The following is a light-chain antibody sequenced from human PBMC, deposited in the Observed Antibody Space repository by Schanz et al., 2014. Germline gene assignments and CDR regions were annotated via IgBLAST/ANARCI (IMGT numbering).Light chain of an antibody. CDR1: SSNIGSNY. J-gene: IGLJ2*01. CDR3: SSYTRGTTLVV. CDR2: RNN. V-gene: IGLV1-47*01. Sequence: QSVLTQPPSASGTPGQRVTISCSGSSSNIGSNYVYWYQQLPGTAPKLLIYRNNQRPSGVPDRFSGSKSGTSASLAISGLRSEDEADYYCSSYTRGTTLVVFGGGTKLTVL.